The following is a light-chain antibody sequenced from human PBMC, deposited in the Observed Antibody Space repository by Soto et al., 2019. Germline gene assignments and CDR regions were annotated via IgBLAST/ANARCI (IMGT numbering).Light chain of an antibody. CDR3: QQYDNWPWT. J-gene: IGKJ1*01. V-gene: IGKV3-20*01. Sequence: EIVLTQSPGTLSLSPGERATLSCRASQSVSSSYLAWYQQKPGQAPRLLIYGASSRATGIPDRFSGSGSGTECNLTISRLKPEDFAVYDCQQYDNWPWTFGQGTKVDI. CDR2: GAS. CDR1: QSVSSSY.